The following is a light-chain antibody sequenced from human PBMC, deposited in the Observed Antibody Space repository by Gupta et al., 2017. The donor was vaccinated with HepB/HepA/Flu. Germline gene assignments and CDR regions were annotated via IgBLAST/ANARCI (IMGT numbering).Light chain of an antibody. V-gene: IGLV2-23*02. CDR2: DVT. CDR1: SSDAGSYNL. CDR3: CSYAVSSTYV. Sequence: QSALTQPASVSGSPGQSITISCTGTSSDAGSYNLVSWYRQHPGKAPKLIVYDVTERPSGVSNRFSGSKSGNTASLTISGLQAEDEADYYCCSYAVSSTYVFGTGTKVTVL. J-gene: IGLJ1*01.